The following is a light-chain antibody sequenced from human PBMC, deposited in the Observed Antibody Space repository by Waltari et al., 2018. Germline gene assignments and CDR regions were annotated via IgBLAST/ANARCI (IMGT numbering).Light chain of an antibody. J-gene: IGKJ2*03. CDR1: QSISSW. CDR2: KAS. V-gene: IGKV1-5*03. CDR3: QQYNSYPYS. Sequence: DIQMTQSPSTLSASVGDRVTITCRASQSISSWLAWYQQKPGKAPKLLIYKASSLESGVPSRFSGSGSGTEFTLTISSLQPDDFVTYYCQQYNSYPYSCGQGTKLEIK.